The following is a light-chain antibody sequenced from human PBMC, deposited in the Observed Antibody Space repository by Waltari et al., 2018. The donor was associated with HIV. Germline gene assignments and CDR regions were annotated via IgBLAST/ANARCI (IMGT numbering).Light chain of an antibody. CDR2: LNSDGSH. Sequence: QLVLTQSPSASASLGASVKLTCTLTSGHSSYAIACHQQQPEKGPRHLMKLNSDGSHNKGDGSPDRFSGSSSGAERYLTISSLQSEDEADYYCQTWGTGIVVFGGGTMLTVL. J-gene: IGLJ2*01. CDR1: SGHSSYA. V-gene: IGLV4-69*01. CDR3: QTWGTGIVV.